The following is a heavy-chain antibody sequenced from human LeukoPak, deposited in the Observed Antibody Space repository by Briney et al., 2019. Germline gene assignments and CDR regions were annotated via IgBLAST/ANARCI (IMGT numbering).Heavy chain of an antibody. V-gene: IGHV3-7*01. CDR2: IKEDGSEK. CDR1: GFTFSNYW. J-gene: IGHJ5*02. D-gene: IGHD3-22*01. Sequence: GGSLRLSCAASGFTFSNYWMSWVRQAPGKGLEWVANIKEDGSEKYYVDSMKGRFSISRDNAKKSLYLQMNNLRAEDTAVYYCARDLGQYYDTSDNWFDPWGQGTLVTVSS. CDR3: ARDLGQYYDTSDNWFDP.